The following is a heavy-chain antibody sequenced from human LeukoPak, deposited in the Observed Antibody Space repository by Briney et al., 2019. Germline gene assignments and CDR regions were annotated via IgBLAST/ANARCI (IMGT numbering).Heavy chain of an antibody. CDR3: ARSWYSSSPYFDY. V-gene: IGHV1-2*02. CDR2: INPNSGGT. CDR1: GYTFTGYY. D-gene: IGHD6-6*01. Sequence: ASVKVSCKASGYTFTGYYMHWVRQAPGQGLEWMGWINPNSGGTNYAQKFQGRVTMTRDTSISTAYMELSRLRSDDTAVYYCARSWYSSSPYFDYWGQGTLVTVSS. J-gene: IGHJ4*02.